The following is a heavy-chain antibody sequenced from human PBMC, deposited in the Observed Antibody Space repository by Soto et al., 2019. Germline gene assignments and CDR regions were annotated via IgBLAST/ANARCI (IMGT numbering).Heavy chain of an antibody. V-gene: IGHV4-39*01. CDR2: FYYSGST. D-gene: IGHD3-10*01. CDR3: ARHPPYGSGSYTFDY. Sequence: SETLSLTCTVSGGSISSSSYYWGWIRQPPGKGLEWIGSFYYSGSTYYNPSLKSRVTISVDTSKNQFSLKLSSVTAADTAVYYCARHPPYGSGSYTFDYWGQGTLVTVSS. CDR1: GGSISSSSYY. J-gene: IGHJ4*02.